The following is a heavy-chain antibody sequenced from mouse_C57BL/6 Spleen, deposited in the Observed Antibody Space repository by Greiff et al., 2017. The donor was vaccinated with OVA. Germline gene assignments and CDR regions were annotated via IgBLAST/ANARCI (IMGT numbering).Heavy chain of an antibody. J-gene: IGHJ3*01. D-gene: IGHD4-1*01. CDR3: ARSTGAGVAY. Sequence: VQLQQSGAELVKPGASVKISCKASGYAFSGYWMNWVKQRPGKGLEWIGQIYPGDGDTNYNGKFKGKATLTADKSSSTAYMQLRSLTSEDSAVYYCARSTGAGVAYWGQGTPVTVSA. CDR2: IYPGDGDT. CDR1: GYAFSGYW. V-gene: IGHV1-80*01.